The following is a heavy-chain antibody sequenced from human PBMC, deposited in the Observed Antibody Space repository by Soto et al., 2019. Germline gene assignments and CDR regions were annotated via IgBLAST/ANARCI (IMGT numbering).Heavy chain of an antibody. D-gene: IGHD2-2*01. CDR1: GGTFSSYA. J-gene: IGHJ4*02. V-gene: IGHV1-69*06. CDR2: IIPIFGTA. CDR3: ASGAGIVVVPAAYPPLFDY. Sequence: ASVKVSCKASGGTFSSYAISWVRQAPGQGLEWMGGIIPIFGTANYAQKFQGRVTITADKSTSTAYMELSSLRSEDTAVYYCASGAGIVVVPAAYPPLFDYWGQGTLVTVSS.